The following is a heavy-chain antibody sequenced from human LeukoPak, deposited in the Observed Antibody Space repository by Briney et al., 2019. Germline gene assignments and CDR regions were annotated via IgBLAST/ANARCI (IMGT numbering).Heavy chain of an antibody. CDR2: ISGSGGST. J-gene: IGHJ4*02. CDR1: GFTFSSYA. V-gene: IGHV3-23*01. CDR3: AKDPGGYSYGPQLDY. D-gene: IGHD5-18*01. Sequence: GGSLRLSCAASGFTFSSYAMSWVRQAPGRGLEWVSAISGSGGSTYYADSVKGRFTISRDNSKNTLYLQMNSLRAEDTAVYYCAKDPGGYSYGPQLDYWGQGTLVTVSS.